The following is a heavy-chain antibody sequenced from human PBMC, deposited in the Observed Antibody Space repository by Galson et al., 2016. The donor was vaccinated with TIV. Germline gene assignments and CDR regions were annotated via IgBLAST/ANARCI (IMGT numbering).Heavy chain of an antibody. CDR1: GFSLSTYGMS. CDR3: ARAPISIFGWATSYYFDY. D-gene: IGHD3-3*01. Sequence: PALVKPTQTLTLTCTFSGFSLSTYGMSVGWIRQPPGKALEWLARIDWDDDKFYNSSLKTRLTISKDISRNQVVLTMTNMDPVDTVTYYCARAPISIFGWATSYYFDYWGQGTLVTVSS. CDR2: IDWDDDK. V-gene: IGHV2-70*17. J-gene: IGHJ4*02.